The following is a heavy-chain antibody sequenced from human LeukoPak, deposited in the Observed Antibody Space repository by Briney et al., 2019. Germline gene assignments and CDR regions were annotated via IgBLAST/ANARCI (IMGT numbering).Heavy chain of an antibody. CDR2: INHSGST. V-gene: IGHV4-34*01. D-gene: IGHD2-15*01. CDR1: GGSSSVYY. CDR3: ARVFRGYCSGGSCPISGYYYYYYMDV. J-gene: IGHJ6*03. Sequence: SETLSLTCAVYGGSSSVYYWSWIRQPPGKGLEWIGEINHSGSTNYNPSLKSRVTMSVDTSKNQFSLKLTSVTAADTAVYYCARVFRGYCSGGSCPISGYYYYYYMDVWGKGTTVTVSS.